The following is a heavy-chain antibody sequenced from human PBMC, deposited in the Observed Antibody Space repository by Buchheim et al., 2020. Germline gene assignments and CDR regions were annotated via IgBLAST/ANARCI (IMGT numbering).Heavy chain of an antibody. CDR2: ISGSGGST. J-gene: IGHJ4*02. D-gene: IGHD3-16*02. CDR3: AKDLLSLPAPPADY. Sequence: EVQLLESGGGLVQPGGSLRLSCAASGFTFSSYAMSWVRQAPGKGLEWVSAISGSGGSTYYADSVKGRFTIPREHSKNTMYLQMNSLRAEDTAVYYCAKDLLSLPAPPADYWGQGTL. CDR1: GFTFSSYA. V-gene: IGHV3-23*01.